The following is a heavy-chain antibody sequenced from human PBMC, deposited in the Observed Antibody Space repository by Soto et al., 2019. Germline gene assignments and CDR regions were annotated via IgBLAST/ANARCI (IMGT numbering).Heavy chain of an antibody. Sequence: SLRLSCAASGFSVSSSYMSWVRQAPGKGLEWVSVIYSGGSTYYADSVKGRFTLSRDNSKNTLFLQMNSLRAEDTAVYYCARERSSSFWGQGTLVTVSS. CDR3: ARERSSSF. V-gene: IGHV3-53*01. D-gene: IGHD6-6*01. CDR1: GFSVSSSY. CDR2: IYSGGST. J-gene: IGHJ4*02.